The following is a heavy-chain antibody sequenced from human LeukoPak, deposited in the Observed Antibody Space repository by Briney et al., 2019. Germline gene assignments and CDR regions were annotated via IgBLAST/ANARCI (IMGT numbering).Heavy chain of an antibody. V-gene: IGHV3-53*01. Sequence: TGGSLRLSCAASGFTVSSNYMSWVRQAPGKGLEWVSVIYSGGSTYYADSVKGRFTISRDNSKNTLYLQMNSLRAEDTAVYYCARGPWGSGEVAYYFDYWGQGTLVTVSS. J-gene: IGHJ4*02. CDR2: IYSGGST. CDR1: GFTVSSNY. CDR3: ARGPWGSGEVAYYFDY. D-gene: IGHD3-16*01.